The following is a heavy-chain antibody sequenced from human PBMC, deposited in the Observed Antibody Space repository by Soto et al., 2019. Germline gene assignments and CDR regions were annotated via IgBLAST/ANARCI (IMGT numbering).Heavy chain of an antibody. J-gene: IGHJ6*02. Sequence: ASVKVSCKVSGYTLTELSMHWVRQAPGKGLEWMGGFDPEDGETIYAQKFQGRVTMSEDKSTDTAYMELSSLRSEDTAVYYCATATIGYCSGGSCYSLNYYGMDVWGQGTTVTVSS. CDR3: ATATIGYCSGGSCYSLNYYGMDV. CDR1: GYTLTELS. CDR2: FDPEDGET. D-gene: IGHD2-15*01. V-gene: IGHV1-24*01.